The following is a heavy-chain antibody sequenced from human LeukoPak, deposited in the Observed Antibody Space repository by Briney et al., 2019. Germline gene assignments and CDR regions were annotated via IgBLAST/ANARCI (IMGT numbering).Heavy chain of an antibody. V-gene: IGHV3-9*01. D-gene: IGHD3-10*01. J-gene: IGHJ4*02. CDR2: ISWNSGSI. CDR1: GFTFDDYA. CDR3: AKDMGPRGPSPGVGY. Sequence: GGSLRLSCAASGFTFDDYAMPWVRQAPGKGLEWVSGISWNSGSIGYADSVKGRFTISRDNAKNSLYLQMNSLRAEDTALYYCAKDMGPRGPSPGVGYWGQGTLVTVSS.